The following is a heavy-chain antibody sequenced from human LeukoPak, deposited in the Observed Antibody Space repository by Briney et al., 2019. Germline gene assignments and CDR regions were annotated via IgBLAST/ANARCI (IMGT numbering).Heavy chain of an antibody. Sequence: GGSLRLSCAASGFTFSSYAMSWVRQAPGKGLEWVSAISGSGGSTYYADSVKGRFTISRDNSKNTLYLLMNSLRAEDTAVYYCAKGPGLNYYYYMDVWGKGTTVTVSS. V-gene: IGHV3-23*01. CDR3: AKGPGLNYYYYMDV. CDR2: ISGSGGST. J-gene: IGHJ6*03. CDR1: GFTFSSYA. D-gene: IGHD3/OR15-3a*01.